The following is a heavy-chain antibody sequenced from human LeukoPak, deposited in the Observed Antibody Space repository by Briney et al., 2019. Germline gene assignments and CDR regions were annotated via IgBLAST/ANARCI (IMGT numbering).Heavy chain of an antibody. V-gene: IGHV4-38-2*02. Sequence: PSETLSLTCTVSGYSISSGYYWGWIRQPPGKGLEWIGSICHSGSTYYNPSLKSRVTISVDTSKNQFSLKLSSVTAADTAVYYCARTYCSSTSCFMAYFDYWGQGTLVTVSS. CDR2: ICHSGST. CDR3: ARTYCSSTSCFMAYFDY. J-gene: IGHJ4*02. D-gene: IGHD2-2*01. CDR1: GYSISSGYY.